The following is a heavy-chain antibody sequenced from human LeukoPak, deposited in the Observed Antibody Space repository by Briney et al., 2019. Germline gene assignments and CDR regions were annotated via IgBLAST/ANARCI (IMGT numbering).Heavy chain of an antibody. D-gene: IGHD4-17*01. V-gene: IGHV3-30*18. Sequence: GRSLRLSCTASGFTFSSYGMHWVRQGPGKGLEWVAVISYDGSNKYYADSVKGRFTISRDNSKNTLYLQMNSLRAEDTAVYYCAKDGAPGLTVTPFYFDYWGQGTLVTVSS. CDR1: GFTFSSYG. J-gene: IGHJ4*02. CDR3: AKDGAPGLTVTPFYFDY. CDR2: ISYDGSNK.